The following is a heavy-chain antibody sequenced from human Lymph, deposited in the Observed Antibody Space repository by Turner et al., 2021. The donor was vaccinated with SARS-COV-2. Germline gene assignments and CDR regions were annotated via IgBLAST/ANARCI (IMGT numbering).Heavy chain of an antibody. J-gene: IGHJ6*02. CDR3: ARDVERYNDFWSGYSGGYGMDV. V-gene: IGHV1-2*02. CDR2: INPNSGGT. D-gene: IGHD3-3*01. Sequence: QVQLVQSGAEVTKPGASVTVSCKASGYTFTGSYMHWVRQAPGQGLEWMGWINPNSGGTNYAQKVQGRVTMTRDTSISAAYMELSRLRSDDTAVYYCARDVERYNDFWSGYSGGYGMDVWGQGTTVTVSS. CDR1: GYTFTGSY.